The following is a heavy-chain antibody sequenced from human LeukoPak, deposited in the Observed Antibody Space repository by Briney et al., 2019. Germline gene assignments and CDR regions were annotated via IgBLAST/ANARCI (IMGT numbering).Heavy chain of an antibody. CDR1: GGSINNVVYY. J-gene: IGHJ4*02. CDR3: ARRRGSSSGGPFDY. V-gene: IGHV4-39*01. CDR2: IYQTGTT. Sequence: SETLSLTCSVSGGSINNVVYYWDWIRQPPGKALERIGDIYQTGTTYYNPSFESRVTISADTSNNQVSLKMNAVTAADTAVYYCARRRGSSSGGPFDYWGRGTLVIVSS. D-gene: IGHD6-25*01.